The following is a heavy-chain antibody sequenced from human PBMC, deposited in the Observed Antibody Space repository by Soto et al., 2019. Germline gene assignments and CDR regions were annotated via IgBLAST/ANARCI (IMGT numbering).Heavy chain of an antibody. J-gene: IGHJ3*02. CDR1: GFTFSNAW. Sequence: GGSLRLSCAASGFTFSNAWMNWVRQAPGKGLEWVGRIKSKTDGGTTDYAAPVKGRFTISRDDSKNTLYLQMNSLKTEDTAVYYCSYYDSSGYYPHDAFDIWGQGTMVTVSS. CDR3: SYYDSSGYYPHDAFDI. CDR2: IKSKTDGGTT. V-gene: IGHV3-15*07. D-gene: IGHD3-22*01.